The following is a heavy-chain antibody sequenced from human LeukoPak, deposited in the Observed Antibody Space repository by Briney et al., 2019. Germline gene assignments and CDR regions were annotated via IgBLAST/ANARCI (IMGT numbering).Heavy chain of an antibody. J-gene: IGHJ4*02. CDR3: ARDSNDGYAFLDY. CDR1: EFIVTDYH. D-gene: IGHD2-8*01. V-gene: IGHV3-66*02. Sequence: GGSLRLSCAASEFIVTDYHMNWVRQAPGKGLEWVSNIFDDGTTYYADSVKGRFTISRDISKNTAYLQMNSLRVEDTAVYYCARDSNDGYAFLDYWGQGTGVTVSS. CDR2: IFDDGTT.